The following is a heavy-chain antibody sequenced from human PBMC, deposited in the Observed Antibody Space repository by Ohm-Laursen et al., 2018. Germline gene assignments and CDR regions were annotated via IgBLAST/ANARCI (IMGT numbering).Heavy chain of an antibody. J-gene: IGHJ4*02. Sequence: SVKVSCNASGYTFTDYYMHWVRQAPGQGLEWMGWISPNSGGTNYAQKFQGRVTMTRDTSISTAYMELSSLRSDDTAVYYCARVLPQAQFSLDYWGQGTLVTVSS. CDR1: GYTFTDYY. D-gene: IGHD2/OR15-2a*01. CDR2: ISPNSGGT. V-gene: IGHV1-2*02. CDR3: ARVLPQAQFSLDY.